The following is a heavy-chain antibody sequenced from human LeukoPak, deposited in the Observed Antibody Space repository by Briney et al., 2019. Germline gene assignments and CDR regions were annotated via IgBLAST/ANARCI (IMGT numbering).Heavy chain of an antibody. Sequence: GGSLRLSCAASGFTFDDYAMHWVRQAPGKGLEWVSGISWNSGSIGYADSVKGRFTISRDNAKNSLYLQMNSLRAEDTALYYCAKGTTMVRGVPFDYWGQGTMVTVCS. CDR1: GFTFDDYA. D-gene: IGHD3-10*01. J-gene: IGHJ4*02. CDR2: ISWNSGSI. CDR3: AKGTTMVRGVPFDY. V-gene: IGHV3-9*01.